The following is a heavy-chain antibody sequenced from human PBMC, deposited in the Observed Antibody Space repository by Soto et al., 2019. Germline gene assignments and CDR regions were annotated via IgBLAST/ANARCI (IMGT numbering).Heavy chain of an antibody. CDR2: IVVDSGQT. Sequence: GASVKVSCKASGSGFISSGIQWVRQAHGQRLEWIGWIVVDSGQTSYAQNFRGRVAITRDTSTATAYIELTGLTSEDTAVYFCSADRPDIGVGWWVWGQGTTVTVSS. D-gene: IGHD2-15*01. J-gene: IGHJ6*02. CDR1: GSGFISSG. V-gene: IGHV1-58*02. CDR3: SADRPDIGVGWWV.